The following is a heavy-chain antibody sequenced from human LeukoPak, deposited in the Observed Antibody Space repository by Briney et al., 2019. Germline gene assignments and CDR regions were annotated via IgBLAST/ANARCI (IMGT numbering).Heavy chain of an antibody. CDR1: GGSISSYY. CDR2: IYYSGST. D-gene: IGHD2-15*01. J-gene: IGHJ5*02. CDR3: ARVGDTNCSGGSCYSLRWFDP. Sequence: SETLSLTCTVSGGSISSYYWSWIRQPPGKGLEWIGYIYYSGSTNYNPSLKSRVTISVDTSKNQFSLKLRSVTAADTAVYYCARVGDTNCSGGSCYSLRWFDPWGQGTLVTVSS. V-gene: IGHV4-59*01.